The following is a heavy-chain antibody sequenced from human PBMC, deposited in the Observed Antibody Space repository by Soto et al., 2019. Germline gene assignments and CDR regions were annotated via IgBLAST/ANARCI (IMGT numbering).Heavy chain of an antibody. D-gene: IGHD1-1*01. CDR3: ARQSTGYRVEGDY. CDR1: AGSVIVRSVD. J-gene: IGHJ4*01. V-gene: IGHV4-39*01. CDR2: IHYSGST. Sequence: SETRILRSAFAAGSVIVRSVDSVWIRQPPEKGLESIGSIHYSGSTYYNPSLKSRVTMSVDTSKNQFSLKLTSVTAADTAVYYCARQSTGYRVEGDYWAHGTLVPFSS.